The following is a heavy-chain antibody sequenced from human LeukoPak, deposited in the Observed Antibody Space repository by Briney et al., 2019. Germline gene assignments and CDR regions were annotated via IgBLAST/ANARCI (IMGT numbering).Heavy chain of an antibody. CDR2: IYHSGST. CDR1: GGSISSGGYY. D-gene: IGHD6-13*01. J-gene: IGHJ1*01. V-gene: IGHV4-30-2*01. CDR3: ARIPTAAGSRSGYFQH. Sequence: HPSETLSLTCTVSGGSISSGGYYWIWIRQPPGKGLEWIGYIYHSGSTYYNPSLKSRVTISVDRSKNQFSPKLSSVTAADTAVYYCARIPTAAGSRSGYFQHWGQGTLVTVSS.